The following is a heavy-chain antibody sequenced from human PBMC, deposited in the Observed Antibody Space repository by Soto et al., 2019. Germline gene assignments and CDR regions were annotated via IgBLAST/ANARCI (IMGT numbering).Heavy chain of an antibody. CDR3: ARRVAAHPYFDF. J-gene: IGHJ4*02. CDR1: GYIFANDW. Sequence: GESLKISCKGSGYIFANDWIAWVRQMPGKGLEWMGIIFPGDSDTRYSPSFQGQVTVSADKSINTAYPQWSSLKASDTAVYYCARRVAAHPYFDFWGQGALVTVSS. V-gene: IGHV5-51*01. D-gene: IGHD6-6*01. CDR2: IFPGDSDT.